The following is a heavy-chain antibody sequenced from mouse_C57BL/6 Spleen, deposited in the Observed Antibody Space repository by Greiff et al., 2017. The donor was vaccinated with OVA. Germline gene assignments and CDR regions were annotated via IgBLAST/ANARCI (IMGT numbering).Heavy chain of an antibody. J-gene: IGHJ4*01. V-gene: IGHV5-12*01. D-gene: IGHD2-10*02. CDR1: GFTFSDYY. CDR3: ARKGVYGNYAMDY. CDR2: ISNGGGST. Sequence: VQVVESGGGLVQPGGSLKLSCAASGFTFSDYYMYWVRQTPEKRLEWVAYISNGGGSTYYPDTVKGRFTISRDNAKNTLYLQMSRLKSEDTAMYYCARKGVYGNYAMDYWGQGTSVTVSS.